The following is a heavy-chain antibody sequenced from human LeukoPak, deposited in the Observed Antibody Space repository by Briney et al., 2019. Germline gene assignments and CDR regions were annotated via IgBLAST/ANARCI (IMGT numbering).Heavy chain of an antibody. J-gene: IGHJ4*02. CDR3: ARVPASMRGYSYGPYFDY. D-gene: IGHD5-18*01. Sequence: GASVKVSCKASGYTFTGYYMHWVRQAPGQGLEWMGIINPSGGSTSYAQKFQGRVTMTRDMSTSTVYMELSSLRSEDTAVYYCARVPASMRGYSYGPYFDYWGQGTLVTVSS. V-gene: IGHV1-46*01. CDR1: GYTFTGYY. CDR2: INPSGGST.